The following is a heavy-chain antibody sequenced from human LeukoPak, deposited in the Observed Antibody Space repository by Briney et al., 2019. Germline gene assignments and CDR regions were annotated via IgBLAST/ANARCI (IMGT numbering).Heavy chain of an antibody. J-gene: IGHJ6*02. CDR1: GGSISSYY. CDR2: IYYSGST. Sequence: SETLSLTCTVSGGSISSYYWSWIRQPPGKGLEWIGYIYYSGSTNYNPFLKSRVTISVDTSKNQFSLKLSSVTAADTAVYYCARALYYYYGMDVWGQGTTVTVSS. V-gene: IGHV4-59*01. CDR3: ARALYYYYGMDV.